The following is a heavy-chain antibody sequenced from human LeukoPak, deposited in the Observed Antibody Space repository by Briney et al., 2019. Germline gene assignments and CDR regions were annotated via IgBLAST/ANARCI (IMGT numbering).Heavy chain of an antibody. Sequence: ASVMVSCKASGYTFTSYDINWVRQATGQGLEWMGWMNPNSGNTGYAQKFQGRVTMTRNTSISTAYMELSRLRSEDTAVYYCARGPGHDDYSKGVGPWGQGTLVTVSS. D-gene: IGHD4-11*01. J-gene: IGHJ5*02. V-gene: IGHV1-8*01. CDR3: ARGPGHDDYSKGVGP. CDR2: MNPNSGNT. CDR1: GYTFTSYD.